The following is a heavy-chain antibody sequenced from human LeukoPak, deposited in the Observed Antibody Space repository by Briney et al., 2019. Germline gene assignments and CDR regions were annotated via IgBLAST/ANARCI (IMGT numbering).Heavy chain of an antibody. CDR1: GGSFSGYY. CDR2: INHSGST. V-gene: IGHV4-34*01. Sequence: SETLSLTCAVYGGSFSGYYWSWIRQPPGKGLEWIGEINHSGSTNYNPSLKSRVTMSVDTSKNQFSLKLSSVTAADTAVYYCARGLRLGELSIDYWGQGTLVTVSS. J-gene: IGHJ4*02. CDR3: ARGLRLGELSIDY. D-gene: IGHD3-16*02.